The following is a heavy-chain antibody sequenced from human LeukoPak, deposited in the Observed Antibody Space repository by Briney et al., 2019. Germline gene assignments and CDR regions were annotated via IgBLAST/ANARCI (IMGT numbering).Heavy chain of an antibody. CDR2: IYYSGST. CDR3: AKTIRGYSGYDT. J-gene: IGHJ3*01. CDR1: GGSFSGYY. Sequence: SETLSLTCAVYGGSFSGYYWSWIRQPPGKGLEWIGSIYYSGSTYYNPSLKSRVTISVDTSKNQFSLKLSSVTAADTAVYYCAKTIRGYSGYDTWGQGTMVTVSS. D-gene: IGHD5-12*01. V-gene: IGHV4-34*01.